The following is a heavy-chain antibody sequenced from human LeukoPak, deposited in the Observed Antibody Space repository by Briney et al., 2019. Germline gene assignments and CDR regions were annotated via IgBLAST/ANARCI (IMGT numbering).Heavy chain of an antibody. D-gene: IGHD5-24*01. CDR1: GGSFSGYY. V-gene: IGHV4-34*01. CDR3: SRGTDAYKCGNS. J-gene: IGHJ4*02. CDR2: IHYSGRI. Sequence: SETLSLTCAVYGGSFSGYYWTWIRQPPGKGLEWIGEIHYSGRINYNPSLKSRVTISADASNNHFSLKMNSVTAADTAVYYCSRGTDAYKCGNSWGQGTLVTVSS.